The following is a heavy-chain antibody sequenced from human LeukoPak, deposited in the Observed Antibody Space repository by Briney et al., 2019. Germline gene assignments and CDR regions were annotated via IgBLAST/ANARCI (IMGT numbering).Heavy chain of an antibody. Sequence: SETLSLTCTVSGGSISSYYWSWIRQPPGKGLEWIGYIYYSGSTNYNPSLKSRVTISVDTSKNQFSLKLSSVTAADTAVYYCARAQYCSIGRCYSDYWGQGALVTVSS. CDR2: IYYSGST. V-gene: IGHV4-59*08. CDR3: ARAQYCSIGRCYSDY. D-gene: IGHD2-15*01. CDR1: GGSISSYY. J-gene: IGHJ4*02.